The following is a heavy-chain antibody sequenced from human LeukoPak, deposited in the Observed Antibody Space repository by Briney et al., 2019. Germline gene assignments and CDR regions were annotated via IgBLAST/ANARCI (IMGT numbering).Heavy chain of an antibody. J-gene: IGHJ4*02. CDR3: ARPYYYDSSGYFYY. V-gene: IGHV1-69*06. D-gene: IGHD3-22*01. CDR1: GGTFSSYA. Sequence: GASVKVSCKASGGTFSSYAISWVRQAPGQGLEWMGGIIPIFGTANYAQKFQGRVTITADKSTSTAYMELSSLRSEDTAMYYCARPYYYDSSGYFYYWGQGTLVTVSS. CDR2: IIPIFGTA.